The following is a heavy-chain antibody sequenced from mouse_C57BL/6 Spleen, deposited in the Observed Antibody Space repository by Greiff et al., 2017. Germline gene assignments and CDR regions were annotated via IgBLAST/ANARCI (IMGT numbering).Heavy chain of an antibody. CDR2: IDPENGDT. CDR3: TTDYYGSSYSYYAMDY. CDR1: GFNIKDDY. V-gene: IGHV14-4*01. Sequence: EVKLQESGAELVRPGASVKLSCTASGFNIKDDYMHWVKQRPEQGLEWIGWIDPENGDTEYASKFQGKATITADTSSNTAYLQLSSLTSEDTAVYYCTTDYYGSSYSYYAMDYWGQGTSVTVSS. D-gene: IGHD1-1*01. J-gene: IGHJ4*01.